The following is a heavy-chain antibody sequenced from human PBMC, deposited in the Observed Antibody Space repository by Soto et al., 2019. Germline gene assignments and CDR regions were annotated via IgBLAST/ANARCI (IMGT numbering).Heavy chain of an antibody. J-gene: IGHJ4*02. V-gene: IGHV3-23*01. D-gene: IGHD5-18*01. CDR3: AGPGYSSQDY. Sequence: GGSLRLSCAASGFTFSSFALSWVRQAPGKGLEWVSAISGSGDGTDYADSVKGRFTISRDNSKNTLYLQMNSLRAEDTAVYYCAGPGYSSQDYWGQGAMVTVYS. CDR1: GFTFSSFA. CDR2: ISGSGDGT.